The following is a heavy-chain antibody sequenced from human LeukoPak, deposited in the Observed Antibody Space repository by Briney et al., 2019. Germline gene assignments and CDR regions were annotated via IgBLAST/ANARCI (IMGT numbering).Heavy chain of an antibody. D-gene: IGHD2-15*01. V-gene: IGHV4-34*01. CDR1: GGSFSGYY. CDR3: ARWVVVVAGCLFAY. CDR2: INHSGST. Sequence: SETLSLTCAVYGGSFSGYYWSWIRQPPGKGLEWIGEINHSGSTNYNPSLKSRVTISVDTSKNQFSLKLSSVTAADTAVYYCARWVVVVAGCLFAYRGQGTLVTVS. J-gene: IGHJ4*02.